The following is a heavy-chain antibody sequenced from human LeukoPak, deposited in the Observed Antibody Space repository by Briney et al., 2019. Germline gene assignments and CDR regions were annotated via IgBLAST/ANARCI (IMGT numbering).Heavy chain of an antibody. V-gene: IGHV4-34*01. CDR2: INHSGST. Sequence: PSETLSLTCAVYGGSSSGYYWSWIRQPPGKGLEWIGEINHSGSTNYNPSLKSRVTISVDTSKNQFSLKLSSVTAADTAVYYCAIRIAAAGNNWFDPWGQGTLVTVSS. D-gene: IGHD6-13*01. J-gene: IGHJ5*02. CDR3: AIRIAAAGNNWFDP. CDR1: GGSSSGYY.